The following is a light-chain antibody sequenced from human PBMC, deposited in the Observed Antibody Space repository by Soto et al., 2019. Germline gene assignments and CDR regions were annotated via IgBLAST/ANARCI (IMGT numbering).Light chain of an antibody. CDR2: AAF. CDR3: QQSFNTRLT. CDR1: QSISSY. V-gene: IGKV1-39*01. Sequence: DIQMTQSPSSLSASVGDRVIITCQASQSISSYLNWYQQRPGKAPKLLIHAAFSLQSGVPSRFSGSRSGPYFNLTISRLQPEDFATYYCQQSFNTRLTFGGGTRVEIK. J-gene: IGKJ4*01.